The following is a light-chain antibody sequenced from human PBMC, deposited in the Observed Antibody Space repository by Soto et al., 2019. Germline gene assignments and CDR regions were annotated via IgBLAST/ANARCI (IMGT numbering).Light chain of an antibody. Sequence: QAVVTQEPSLTVSPGGTVTLTCASSTGAVTSGYYPNWFQQKPGQAPRSLIYSTGHKHSWTPARFSGSLLGGKAALTLSGVQPEDEADYYCLLYRGGGQDWVFGGGTKLTVL. V-gene: IGLV7-43*01. CDR1: TGAVTSGYY. CDR3: LLYRGGGQDWV. CDR2: STG. J-gene: IGLJ3*02.